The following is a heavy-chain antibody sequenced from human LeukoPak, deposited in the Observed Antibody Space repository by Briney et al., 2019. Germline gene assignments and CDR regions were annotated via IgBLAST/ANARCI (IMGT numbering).Heavy chain of an antibody. CDR2: ININGDST. V-gene: IGHV3-64*01. Sequence: PGGFLRLSCAASGFTFTTYSMHWVRQAPGKGLEYISTININGDSTYYANSVKGRFTISRDNSKNTLYLQMGSLRSEDMAVYYCARGPLDFPDYWGQGTLVTVSS. J-gene: IGHJ4*02. D-gene: IGHD2/OR15-2a*01. CDR3: ARGPLDFPDY. CDR1: GFTFTTYS.